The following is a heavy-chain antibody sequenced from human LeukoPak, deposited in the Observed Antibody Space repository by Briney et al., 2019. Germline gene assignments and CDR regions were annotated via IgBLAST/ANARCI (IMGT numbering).Heavy chain of an antibody. J-gene: IGHJ6*02. V-gene: IGHV1-2*02. CDR1: GYTFTGYY. CDR3: ARLHSYYYYGMDV. CDR2: INLNSSGT. D-gene: IGHD5-18*01. Sequence: ASVKVSCKASGYTFTGYYMHWVRQPPGQGLEWMGWINLNSSGTNYAQKFQGRVTMTRDTSISTAYMELSRLRSDDTAVYYCARLHSYYYYGMDVWGQRTTVTVSS.